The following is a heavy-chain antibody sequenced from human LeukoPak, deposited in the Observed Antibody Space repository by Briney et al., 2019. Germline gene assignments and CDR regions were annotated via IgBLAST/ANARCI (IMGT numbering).Heavy chain of an antibody. CDR1: GGTFSSYG. CDR2: IWYDGSNK. CDR3: ARPQADIVVVPAAHDAFDI. D-gene: IGHD2-2*01. J-gene: IGHJ3*02. Sequence: SCKASGGTFSSYGMHWVRQAPGKGLEWVAVIWYDGSNKYYADSVKGRFTISRDNSKNTLYLQMNSLRAEDTAVYYCARPQADIVVVPAAHDAFDIWGQGTMVTVSS. V-gene: IGHV3-33*01.